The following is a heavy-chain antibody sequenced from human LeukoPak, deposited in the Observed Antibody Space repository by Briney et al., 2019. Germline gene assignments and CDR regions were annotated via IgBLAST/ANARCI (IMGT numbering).Heavy chain of an antibody. Sequence: ASVKVSCKASGYNFTGYYLHWVRQAPGQGLEWMGWINPNTGGTNYAQKFQGRVTMTRDTSISTAYMELSRVRSDDTAMYYCARFYSGYGNYYYYMDVWGNGTTVTVSS. CDR1: GYNFTGYY. CDR3: ARFYSGYGNYYYYMDV. D-gene: IGHD5-12*01. J-gene: IGHJ6*03. CDR2: INPNTGGT. V-gene: IGHV1-2*02.